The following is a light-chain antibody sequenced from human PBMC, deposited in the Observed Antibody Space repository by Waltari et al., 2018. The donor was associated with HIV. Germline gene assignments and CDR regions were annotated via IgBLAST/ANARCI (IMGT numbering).Light chain of an antibody. CDR1: SSDVGGSKF. J-gene: IGLJ1*01. CDR2: DVN. Sequence: QPALTQPASVSGSPGQSLTISCPGTSSDVGGSKFVSWYQHFPGEVPKLVIYDVNKRPSGISDRFSGSRSGNTASLTISGLQADDAADYYCCSYVDDDLYVFGTGTTVTVL. CDR3: CSYVDDDLYV. V-gene: IGLV2-23*02.